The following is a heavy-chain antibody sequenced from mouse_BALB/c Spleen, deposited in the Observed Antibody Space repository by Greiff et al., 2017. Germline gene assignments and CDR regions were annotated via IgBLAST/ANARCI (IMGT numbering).Heavy chain of an antibody. CDR3: TRNYGSLYYAMDY. CDR2: INPSNGGT. V-gene: IGHV1S81*02. Sequence: VQGVESGAELVKPGASVKLSCKASGYTFTSYYMYWVKQRPGQGLEWIGEINPSNGGTNFNEKFKSKATLTVDKSSSTAYMQLSSLTSEDSAVYYCTRNYGSLYYAMDYWGQGTSVTVSS. J-gene: IGHJ4*01. CDR1: GYTFTSYY. D-gene: IGHD1-1*01.